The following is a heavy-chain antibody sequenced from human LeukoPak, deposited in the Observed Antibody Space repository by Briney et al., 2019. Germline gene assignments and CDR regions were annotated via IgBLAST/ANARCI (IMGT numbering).Heavy chain of an antibody. D-gene: IGHD3/OR15-3a*01. Sequence: ASVKVSCKVSGYTFTELSMHWVRQAPGKGLEWMGGFDPEDGETIYAQKFQGRVAMTEDTSTDTAYMELSSLRSEDTAVYYCATVAPEDYYFDYWGQGTLVTVSS. CDR1: GYTFTELS. CDR3: ATVAPEDYYFDY. V-gene: IGHV1-24*01. CDR2: FDPEDGET. J-gene: IGHJ4*02.